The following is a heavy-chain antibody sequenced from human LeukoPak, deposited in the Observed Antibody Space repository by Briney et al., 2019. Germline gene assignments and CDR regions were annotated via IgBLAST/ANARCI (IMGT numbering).Heavy chain of an antibody. CDR3: ARHRRAGSYYYYGMDV. CDR2: IYYSGST. Sequence: SETLSLTCTVSGGSISSYYWSWIRQPPGKGLEWIGYIYYSGSTNCNPSLKSRVTISVDTSKNQFSLKLSSVTAADTAVYYCARHRRAGSYYYYGMDVWGQGTTVTVSS. V-gene: IGHV4-59*08. CDR1: GGSISSYY. J-gene: IGHJ6*02.